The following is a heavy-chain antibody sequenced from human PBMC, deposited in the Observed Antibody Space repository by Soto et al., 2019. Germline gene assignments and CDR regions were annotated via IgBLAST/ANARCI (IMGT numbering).Heavy chain of an antibody. V-gene: IGHV1-18*01. CDR1: GYTFTSYG. CDR2: ISAYNGNT. Sequence: ASVKVSCKASGYTFTSYGISWVRQAPGQGLEWMGWISAYNGNTNYAQKLQGRVTMTTDTSTSTAYMELRSLRSDDTAVYYCARDVNSGYSSSSHGYFDYWGQGTLVTVSS. D-gene: IGHD6-13*01. J-gene: IGHJ4*02. CDR3: ARDVNSGYSSSSHGYFDY.